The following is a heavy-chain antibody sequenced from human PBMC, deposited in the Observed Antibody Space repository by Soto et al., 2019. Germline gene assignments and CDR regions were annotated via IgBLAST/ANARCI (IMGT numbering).Heavy chain of an antibody. CDR3: AKVLLTTVTTGRGAFDI. CDR2: ISGSGGST. Sequence: ESGGGLVQPGGSLRLSCAASGFTFSSYAMSWVRQAPGKGLEWVSAISGSGGSTYYADSVKGRFTISRDNSKNTLYLQMNSLRAEDTAVYYCAKVLLTTVTTGRGAFDIWGQGTMVTVSS. V-gene: IGHV3-23*01. CDR1: GFTFSSYA. D-gene: IGHD4-17*01. J-gene: IGHJ3*02.